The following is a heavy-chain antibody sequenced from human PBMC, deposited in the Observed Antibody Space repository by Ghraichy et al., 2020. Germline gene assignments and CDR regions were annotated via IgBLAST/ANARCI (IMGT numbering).Heavy chain of an antibody. CDR2: ISGSGGST. CDR1: GFTFSSYA. J-gene: IGHJ3*02. Sequence: GESLNISCAASGFTFSSYAMSWVRQAPGKGLEWVSAISGSGGSTYYADSVKGRFTISRDNSKNTLYLQMNSLRAEDTAVYYCAKEGIRGAYYYDSSGEDAFDIWGQGTMVTVSS. V-gene: IGHV3-23*01. CDR3: AKEGIRGAYYYDSSGEDAFDI. D-gene: IGHD3-22*01.